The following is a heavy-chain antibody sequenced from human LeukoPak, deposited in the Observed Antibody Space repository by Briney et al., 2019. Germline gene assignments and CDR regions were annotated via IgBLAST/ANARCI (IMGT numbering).Heavy chain of an antibody. D-gene: IGHD3-10*01. CDR1: GGSISSGGYY. J-gene: IGHJ6*02. CDR2: IYYSGST. Sequence: SETLSLTCTVSGGSISSGGYYWSWIRQHPGKGLEWIGYIYYSGSTYYNPSLKSRVTISVDTSKNQFSLKLSSVTAADTAVYYCARAAAFMVRGVLYYYYGMDVWGQGTTVTVSS. V-gene: IGHV4-31*03. CDR3: ARAAAFMVRGVLYYYYGMDV.